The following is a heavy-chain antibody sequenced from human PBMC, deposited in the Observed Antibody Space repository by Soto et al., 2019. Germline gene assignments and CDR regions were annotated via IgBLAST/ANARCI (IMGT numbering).Heavy chain of an antibody. J-gene: IGHJ6*02. CDR3: AREPRYREMDV. D-gene: IGHD1-20*01. V-gene: IGHV1-18*04. CDR1: GYSFTSYG. CDR2: ISAYKGDT. Sequence: ASVKVSCKASGYSFTSYGVSWVRQAPGQGLEWMGWISAYKGDTNYAQKLQGRVTMTTDTSTSTAYMELRSLRSDDTAVYYCAREPRYREMDVWGQGTTVTVSS.